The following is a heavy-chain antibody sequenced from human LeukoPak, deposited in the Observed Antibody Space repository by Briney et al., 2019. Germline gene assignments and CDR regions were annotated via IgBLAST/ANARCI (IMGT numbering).Heavy chain of an antibody. CDR1: DGSINSYY. V-gene: IGHV4-59*01. CDR2: IYYNGNT. CDR3: ARGRSNYYGMDV. Sequence: SETLSLTCSVSDGSINSYYWNSIRRPPGKGLEWIGYIYYNGNTNYSPSLKSRVTMSVDTSKNLFSLKVSSVTAADTAVYYCARGRSNYYGMDVWGQGTTVTVSS. J-gene: IGHJ6*02. D-gene: IGHD1-26*01.